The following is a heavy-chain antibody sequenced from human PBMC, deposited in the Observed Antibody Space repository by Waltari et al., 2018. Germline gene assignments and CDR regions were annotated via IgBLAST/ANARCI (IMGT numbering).Heavy chain of an antibody. CDR2: TYYKSKWNI. Sequence: QVQLQESGPGLVKPSQTLPLPCPIPGAGLTNPGWNWIRQSPSRGLEWLGRTYYKSKWNIDYAVTVQSRININADPSKNQVSLQLNSVTPEDTAVYYCTRGWLRTGFDYWGQGISVTVSS. CDR1: GAGLTNPG. CDR3: TRGWLRTGFDY. J-gene: IGHJ4*02. V-gene: IGHV6-1*01. D-gene: IGHD5-12*01.